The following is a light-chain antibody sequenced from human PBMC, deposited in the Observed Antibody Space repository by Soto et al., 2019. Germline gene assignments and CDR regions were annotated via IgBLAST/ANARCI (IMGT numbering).Light chain of an antibody. J-gene: IGLJ1*01. CDR2: EVS. CDR3: SSNAGSKNYV. CDR1: SSDVGGYNY. V-gene: IGLV2-8*01. Sequence: QSALTQPPSASGSPGQSVTISCTGTSSDVGGYNYVSWYQQHPGKAPKLMIYEVSKRPSGVPDRFSGSKSGNTASLTVSGLRAEDEADYYCSSNAGSKNYVFGTGTKLTVL.